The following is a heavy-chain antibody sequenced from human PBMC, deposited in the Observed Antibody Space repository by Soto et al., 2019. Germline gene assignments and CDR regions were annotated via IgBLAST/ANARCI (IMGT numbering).Heavy chain of an antibody. CDR1: GYTFTGYY. V-gene: IGHV1-2*02. D-gene: IGHD3-10*01. CDR3: ARESFGNYGMDV. Sequence: ASVKVSCKASGYTFTGYYMHWVLQAPGQGLEWMGWINPNSGGTNYAQKFQGRVTMTRDTSISTAYMELSRLRSDDTAVYYCARESFGNYGMDVWGQGTTVTVSS. J-gene: IGHJ6*02. CDR2: INPNSGGT.